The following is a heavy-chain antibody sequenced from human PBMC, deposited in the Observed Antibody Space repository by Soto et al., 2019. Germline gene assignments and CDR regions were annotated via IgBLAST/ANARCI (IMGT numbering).Heavy chain of an antibody. D-gene: IGHD1-1*01. Sequence: QVQLQESGPGLVKPSQTLSLTCTVSGGSISSGAYYWSWIRQHPGKGLEWIGYIYYSGSTYSNPSLKSRVAIPVDKAKSQFSLKLSSVTAADTAVYYCAAVRQHYFDFWGQGTLVTVSS. CDR1: GGSISSGAYY. CDR3: AAVRQHYFDF. CDR2: IYYSGST. J-gene: IGHJ4*02. V-gene: IGHV4-31*03.